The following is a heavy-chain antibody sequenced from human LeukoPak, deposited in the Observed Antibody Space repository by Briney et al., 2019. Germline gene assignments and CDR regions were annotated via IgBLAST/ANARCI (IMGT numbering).Heavy chain of an antibody. D-gene: IGHD5-24*01. Sequence: SETLSLTWTVSGGSISSYYWNWIRQPPGKGLEWVGYIYYSGSTTYNPSLKSRVTISVDTSKNQFSLKLSSVTAADTAVYYCAGRLWRRDGYNLSAFDIWGQGTMVTVSS. CDR1: GGSISSYY. J-gene: IGHJ3*02. CDR2: IYYSGST. V-gene: IGHV4-59*01. CDR3: AGRLWRRDGYNLSAFDI.